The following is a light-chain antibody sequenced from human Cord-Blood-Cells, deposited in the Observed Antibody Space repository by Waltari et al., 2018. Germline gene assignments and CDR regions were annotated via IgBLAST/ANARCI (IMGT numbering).Light chain of an antibody. CDR1: SSNIGAGYD. CDR2: GNS. CDR3: QSYDSSLSGYVV. Sequence: QSVLTQPPSVSGAPGQRVTISCTGSSSNIGAGYDVHWYQQLPGTAPKLLIYGNSNRPSGVPDLFSGSKSGTSASLAIPVLQAEDEADYYCQSYDSSLSGYVVFGGGTKLTVL. J-gene: IGLJ2*01. V-gene: IGLV1-40*01.